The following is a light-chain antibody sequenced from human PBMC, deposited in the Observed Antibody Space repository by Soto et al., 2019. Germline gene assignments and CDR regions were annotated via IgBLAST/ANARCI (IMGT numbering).Light chain of an antibody. V-gene: IGKV3-15*01. CDR3: QQYNNWLTWT. Sequence: EIVMTQSPATLSVSPGERATLSCRASQSVSSNLAWYQQKPGQAPSLLIYGASTRATGIPARFSGSGSGTEFTLTISSLQSEDFVVYYCQQYNNWLTWTFGRGTKVEIK. CDR2: GAS. CDR1: QSVSSN. J-gene: IGKJ1*01.